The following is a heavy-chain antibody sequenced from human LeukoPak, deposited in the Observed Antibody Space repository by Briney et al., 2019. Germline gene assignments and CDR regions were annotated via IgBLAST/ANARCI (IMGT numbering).Heavy chain of an antibody. Sequence: SETLSLTCTVSGGSYSNYYWSWIRQPAGKGLEWIGRIYTSGSTNYNPSVKSRVTMSVDTSNNQFSLKLTSVTAADTAVYYCARQPPQYYGMDVWGQGTTVTVSS. V-gene: IGHV4-4*07. CDR1: GGSYSNYY. J-gene: IGHJ6*02. CDR3: ARQPPQYYGMDV. D-gene: IGHD1-14*01. CDR2: IYTSGST.